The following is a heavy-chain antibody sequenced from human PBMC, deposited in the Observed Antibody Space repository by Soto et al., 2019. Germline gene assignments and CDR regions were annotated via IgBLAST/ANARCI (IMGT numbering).Heavy chain of an antibody. CDR2: IFSGGST. Sequence: EVQLVESGGGLIQPGGSLRLSCAASGFTVSDDYMSWVRQAPGKGLEWVAVIFSGGSTFYADSVKGRFTISRDNSKNTVFLQMNSLRADDTAVYYCARVGSRSLTKYWGQGTLVIVSA. V-gene: IGHV3-53*01. J-gene: IGHJ4*02. CDR1: GFTVSDDY. CDR3: ARVGSRSLTKY. D-gene: IGHD3-16*01.